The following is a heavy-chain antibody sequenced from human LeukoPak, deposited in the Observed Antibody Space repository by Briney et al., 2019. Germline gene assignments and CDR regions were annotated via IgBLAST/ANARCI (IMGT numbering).Heavy chain of an antibody. V-gene: IGHV3-30*18. CDR2: ISYDGSNK. J-gene: IGHJ4*02. CDR3: AKDRVVGATNYFDY. Sequence: GGSLRLSCAVSGFTFSSYGMHWVRQAPGKGLEWVAVISYDGSNKYYADSVKGRFTISRDNSKNTLYLQMNSLRAEDTAVYYCAKDRVVGATNYFDYWGQGTLVTVSS. D-gene: IGHD1-26*01. CDR1: GFTFSSYG.